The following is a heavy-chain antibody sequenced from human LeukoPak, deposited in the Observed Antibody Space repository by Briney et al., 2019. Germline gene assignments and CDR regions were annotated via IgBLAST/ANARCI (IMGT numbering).Heavy chain of an antibody. D-gene: IGHD6-19*01. J-gene: IGHJ4*02. CDR2: INPNSGGT. CDR3: ARGTDIAVAGVDY. V-gene: IGHV1-2*02. Sequence: ASVKVSCKASGYTFTGYYMRWVRQAPGQGLEWMGWINPNSGGTNYAQKFQGRVTMTRDTSISTAYMELSRLRSDDTAVYYCARGTDIAVAGVDYWGQGTLATVSS. CDR1: GYTFTGYY.